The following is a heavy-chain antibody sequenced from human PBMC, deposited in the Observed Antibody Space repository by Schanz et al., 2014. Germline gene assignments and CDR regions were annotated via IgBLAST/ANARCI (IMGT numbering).Heavy chain of an antibody. CDR3: VSSRSYSSYAF. D-gene: IGHD3-10*01. CDR1: GFTFSDYS. CDR2: IRSSSTPI. Sequence: EVQLVESGGGWVQPGGSLRLSCAASGFTFSDYSMNWVRQAPGKGPEWVSYIRSSSTPIYYADSVKGRFTISRDNAKNSLYLQVNSLRAEDTAVYHCVSSRSYSSYAFWGQGTLVTVSS. V-gene: IGHV3-48*01. J-gene: IGHJ4*02.